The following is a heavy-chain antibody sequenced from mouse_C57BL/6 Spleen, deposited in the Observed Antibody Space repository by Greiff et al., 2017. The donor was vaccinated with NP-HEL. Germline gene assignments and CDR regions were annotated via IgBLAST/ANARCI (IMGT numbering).Heavy chain of an antibody. CDR3: ARGPITTVVATDY. D-gene: IGHD1-1*01. Sequence: QVQLQQSGAELARPGASVKLSCKASGYTFTSYGISWVKQRTGQGLEWIGEIYPRSGNTYYNEKFKGKATLTADKSSSKAYMELRSLTSEDSAVYFCARGPITTVVATDYWGQGTTLTVSS. J-gene: IGHJ2*01. V-gene: IGHV1-81*01. CDR2: IYPRSGNT. CDR1: GYTFTSYG.